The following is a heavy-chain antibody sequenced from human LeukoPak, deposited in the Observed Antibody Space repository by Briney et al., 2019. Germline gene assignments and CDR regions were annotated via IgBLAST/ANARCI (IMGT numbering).Heavy chain of an antibody. Sequence: GGSLRLSCAASGFTVSSNYMSWVRQAPGKGLEWVSVIYSGGSTYYADSVKGRFTISRDNPKNTLYLQMNSLRAEDTAVYYCARDLSTGQGAMNDYWGQGTLVTVSS. D-gene: IGHD1-26*01. CDR3: ARDLSTGQGAMNDY. V-gene: IGHV3-66*01. J-gene: IGHJ4*02. CDR2: IYSGGST. CDR1: GFTVSSNY.